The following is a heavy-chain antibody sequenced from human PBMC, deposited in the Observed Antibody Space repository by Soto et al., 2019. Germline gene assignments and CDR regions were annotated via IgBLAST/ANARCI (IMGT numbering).Heavy chain of an antibody. D-gene: IGHD6-13*01. CDR3: AREAAAGLVY. J-gene: IGHJ4*02. CDR1: GYSVTSYD. V-gene: IGHV1-8*01. Sequence: QVQLVQSGAEVKKHGASVKVSCKASGYSVTSYDIKWVRQATAQGLEWMGWMNPNSGNTGYAQKFQGRVTMTRNTSISTAYMELSSLRSEDTAVYYCAREAAAGLVYWGQGTLVTVSS. CDR2: MNPNSGNT.